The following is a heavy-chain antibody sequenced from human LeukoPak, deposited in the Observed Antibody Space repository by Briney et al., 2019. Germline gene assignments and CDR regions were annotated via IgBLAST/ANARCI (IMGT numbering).Heavy chain of an antibody. J-gene: IGHJ4*02. Sequence: ASVKVSCKTSGYTFTSYGISWVRQALGQGLEWMGWISAYNGNTNYAQKLQGRVTMTTDTSTSTAYMELRSLRSDDTAVYYCARVGASSGYYYFDYWGQGTLVTVSS. V-gene: IGHV1-18*01. CDR2: ISAYNGNT. CDR1: GYTFTSYG. D-gene: IGHD3-22*01. CDR3: ARVGASSGYYYFDY.